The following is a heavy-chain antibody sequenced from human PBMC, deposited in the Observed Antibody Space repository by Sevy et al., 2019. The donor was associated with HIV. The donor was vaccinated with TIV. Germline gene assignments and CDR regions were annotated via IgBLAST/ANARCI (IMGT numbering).Heavy chain of an antibody. CDR2: SSWNGGST. CDR1: GFSYDDYA. J-gene: IGHJ6*02. CDR3: AKDKGRYCSGGSCYGVSMDV. V-gene: IGHV3-43D*04. Sequence: GGSLRLSCAASGFSYDDYAMHWVRQGPGKGLEWVALSSWNGGSTYYADSVKGRFTISRDNSKNSLYLQMTSLRAEDTALYYCAKDKGRYCSGGSCYGVSMDVWGQRTTVTVSS. D-gene: IGHD2-15*01.